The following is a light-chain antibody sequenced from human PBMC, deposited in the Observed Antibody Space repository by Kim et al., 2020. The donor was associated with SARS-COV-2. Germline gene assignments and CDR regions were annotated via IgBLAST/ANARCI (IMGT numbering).Light chain of an antibody. CDR2: AAS. CDR3: QQYYSPPSTT. CDR1: QGISSY. V-gene: IGKV1-8*01. J-gene: IGKJ1*01. Sequence: AIRMTQSPSSLSASTGDRVTITCRASQGISSYLAWYQQKPGKAPKLLIYAASTLQSGVPSRFSGSGSGTDFTLTISCLQSEDFATYYCQQYYSPPSTTFGQGTKVDIK.